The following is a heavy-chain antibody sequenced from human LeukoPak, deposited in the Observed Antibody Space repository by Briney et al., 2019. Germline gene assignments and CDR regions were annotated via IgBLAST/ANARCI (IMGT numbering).Heavy chain of an antibody. Sequence: PGGSLRLSCAASGFTFSGFAMSWIRQAPGKGLEWVSSISRSGEGTFYADSVKGRFTISRDNSKNTLYLQMNSLRAEDTAVYYCARRSGIAVAGASDYWGQGTLVTVSS. J-gene: IGHJ4*02. CDR3: ARRSGIAVAGASDY. CDR2: ISRSGEGT. D-gene: IGHD6-19*01. V-gene: IGHV3-23*01. CDR1: GFTFSGFA.